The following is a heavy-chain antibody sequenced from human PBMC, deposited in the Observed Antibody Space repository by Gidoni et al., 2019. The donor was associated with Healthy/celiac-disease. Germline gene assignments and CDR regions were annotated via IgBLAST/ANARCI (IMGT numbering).Heavy chain of an antibody. D-gene: IGHD6-19*01. Sequence: EVQLVESGGRLVQPGRSLRLSCAASGFTFADYAMHWVLTAQGKGLEWVSGISWNSGSIGYAYSVKGRFTISRDNANNSLYRKMNSLRAEDTALYYCAKADSSGWHGEIDYWGQGTLVTVSS. J-gene: IGHJ4*02. CDR2: ISWNSGSI. CDR1: GFTFADYA. CDR3: AKADSSGWHGEIDY. V-gene: IGHV3-9*01.